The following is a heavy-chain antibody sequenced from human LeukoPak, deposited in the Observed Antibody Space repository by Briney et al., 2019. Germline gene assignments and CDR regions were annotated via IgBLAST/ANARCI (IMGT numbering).Heavy chain of an antibody. CDR3: MRDHREVTTVFDI. Sequence: GGSLRLSCAASGFTVHNNYMNWVRQAPGKGLEWVSVISSSGSTYYADSVKGRFTISRDKSKNTLYLQMSSRRAEDTAMYYCMRDHREVTTVFDICGQGTMVTVSS. D-gene: IGHD4-11*01. V-gene: IGHV3-66*01. J-gene: IGHJ3*02. CDR2: ISSSGST. CDR1: GFTVHNNY.